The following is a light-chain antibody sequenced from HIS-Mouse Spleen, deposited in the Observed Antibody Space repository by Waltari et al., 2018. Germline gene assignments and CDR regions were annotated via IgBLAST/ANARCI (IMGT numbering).Light chain of an antibody. J-gene: IGLJ1*01. V-gene: IGLV1-47*01. CDR1: SSNTGSNY. CDR3: AAWDDSLSGYV. CDR2: RNN. Sequence: QSVLTQPPSASGTPGQRVTISCSGSSSNTGSNYVYWYQQLPGTAPKLLIYRNNQRPSGVPDRFSGSKSGTSASLAISGLRSKDEADYYCAAWDDSLSGYVFGTGTKVTVL.